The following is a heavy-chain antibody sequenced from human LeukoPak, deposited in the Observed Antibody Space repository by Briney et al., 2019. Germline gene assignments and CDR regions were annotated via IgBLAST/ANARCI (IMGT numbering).Heavy chain of an antibody. CDR2: IYYSGST. CDR3: ARAGQYSSSWYTIHDAFDI. D-gene: IGHD6-13*01. J-gene: IGHJ3*02. V-gene: IGHV4-39*07. Sequence: SETLSLTCTVSGGSISSSSYYWGWIRQPPGKGLEWIGSIYYSGSTYYNPSLKSRVTISVDTSKNQFSLKLSSVTAADTAVYYCARAGQYSSSWYTIHDAFDIWGQGTMVTVSS. CDR1: GGSISSSSYY.